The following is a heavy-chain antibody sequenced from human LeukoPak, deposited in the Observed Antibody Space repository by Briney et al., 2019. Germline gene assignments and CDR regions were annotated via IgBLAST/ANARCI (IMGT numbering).Heavy chain of an antibody. D-gene: IGHD2-2*01. CDR3: ARYSRPAATLDY. CDR1: GGSFSGYY. CDR2: INHSGST. J-gene: IGHJ4*02. Sequence: SETLSLTCAVYGGSFSGYYWSWTRQPPGKGLEWTGEINHSGSTNYNPSLKSRVTISVDTSKNQFSLKLSSVTAADTAVYYCARYSRPAATLDYWGQGTLVTVSS. V-gene: IGHV4-34*01.